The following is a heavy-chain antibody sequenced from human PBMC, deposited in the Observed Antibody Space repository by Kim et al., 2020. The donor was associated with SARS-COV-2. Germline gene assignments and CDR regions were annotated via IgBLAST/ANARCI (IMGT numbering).Heavy chain of an antibody. Sequence: SSVTLNYAHSVKGRFNISRDNAKNSLYMQMNSLRAEDTAVYYCAILGGSDYWGQGTLVTVSS. CDR3: AILGGSDY. V-gene: IGHV3-48*01. CDR2: SSVTL. J-gene: IGHJ4*02. D-gene: IGHD3-16*01.